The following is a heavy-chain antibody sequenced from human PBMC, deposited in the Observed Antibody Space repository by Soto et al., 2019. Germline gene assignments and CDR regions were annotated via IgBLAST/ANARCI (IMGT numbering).Heavy chain of an antibody. CDR2: IFYSGST. V-gene: IGHV4-59*01. CDR1: GGSIIGYY. D-gene: IGHD5-18*01. J-gene: IGHJ4*01. Sequence: LVILSLTCTVSGGSIIGYYGRWIRQPPGKGLQYIGYIFYSGSTNYNPSLKSRVAISVDTSRNQFALKLRSVIAADTATYYCARLKRGYSYGSVIDFWGRGTLVTV. CDR3: ARLKRGYSYGSVIDF.